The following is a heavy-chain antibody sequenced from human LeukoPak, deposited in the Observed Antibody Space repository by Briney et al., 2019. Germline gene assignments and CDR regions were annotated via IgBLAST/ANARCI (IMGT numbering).Heavy chain of an antibody. CDR1: GFIFSSYG. V-gene: IGHV3-30*02. Sequence: GGSLRLSCAASGFIFSSYGMHWVRQAPGKGLEWVAFIRYDGGNEDYEDSVKGRFTISRDNSKNTLYLQMNSLRPEDTALYCCARSSGGLDYYYYMDVWGKGTTVAVSS. D-gene: IGHD6-19*01. CDR2: IRYDGGNE. CDR3: ARSSGGLDYYYYMDV. J-gene: IGHJ6*03.